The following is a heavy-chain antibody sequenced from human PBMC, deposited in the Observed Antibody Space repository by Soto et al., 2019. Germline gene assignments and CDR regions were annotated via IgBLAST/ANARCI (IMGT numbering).Heavy chain of an antibody. Sequence: QVQLVESGGGVVQPGRSLRLSCAASGFTFSSYAMHWVRQAPGKGLEWVAVISYDGSNKYYADSVKGRFTISRDNSKNTLYLHMNSLRAEDTDVYYWARATYSYGYYYYYGMDVWGQGTTVTVSS. J-gene: IGHJ6*02. CDR3: ARATYSYGYYYYYGMDV. CDR2: ISYDGSNK. CDR1: GFTFSSYA. V-gene: IGHV3-30-3*01. D-gene: IGHD5-18*01.